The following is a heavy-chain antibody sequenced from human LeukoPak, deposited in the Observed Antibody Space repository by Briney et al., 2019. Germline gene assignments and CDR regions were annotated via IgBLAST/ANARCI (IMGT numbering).Heavy chain of an antibody. CDR3: ARGDSSGWYGVDY. CDR1: GYAFTSYD. V-gene: IGHV1-8*01. D-gene: IGHD6-19*01. CDR2: MNPNSGNT. J-gene: IGHJ4*02. Sequence: ASMKVSCKASGYAFTSYDINWVRQATGQGLEWMGWMNPNSGNTGYAQKFQGRVTMTRNTSISTAYMELSSLRFEDTAVYYCARGDSSGWYGVDYWGQGTLVTVSS.